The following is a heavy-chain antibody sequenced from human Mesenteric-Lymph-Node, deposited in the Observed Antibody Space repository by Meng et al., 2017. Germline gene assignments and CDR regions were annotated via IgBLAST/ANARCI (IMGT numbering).Heavy chain of an antibody. CDR2: IIPIFGTA. J-gene: IGHJ5*02. D-gene: IGHD6-13*01. CDR1: AGTFSSYA. Sequence: QVQLVRSGAEFTKPGSSVKVSCKASAGTFSSYAISWVRQASGQGLEWMGGIIPIFGTANYAQKFQGRVTITADKSTSTAYMELRSLRSEDTAVYYCASWVAAAGKGWFDPWGQGTLVTVSS. CDR3: ASWVAAAGKGWFDP. V-gene: IGHV1-69*06.